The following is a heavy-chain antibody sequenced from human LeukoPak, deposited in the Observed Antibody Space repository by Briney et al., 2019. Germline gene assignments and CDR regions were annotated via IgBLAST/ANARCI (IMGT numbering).Heavy chain of an antibody. CDR1: GYTFTSYG. CDR2: ISAYNGNT. CDR3: ARDSDFWSGYYFDY. V-gene: IGHV1-18*01. Sequence: ASVKVSCKASGYTFTSYGISWVRQAPGQGLEWMGWISAYNGNTNYAQKLQGRVTMTTDTPTSTAYMELRSLRSDDTAVYYCARDSDFWSGYYFDYWGQGTLVTVSS. D-gene: IGHD3-3*01. J-gene: IGHJ4*02.